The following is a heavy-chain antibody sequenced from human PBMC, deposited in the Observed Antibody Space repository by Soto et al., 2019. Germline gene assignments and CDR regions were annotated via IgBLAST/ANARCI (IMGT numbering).Heavy chain of an antibody. Sequence: QVQLQQWGAGLLKPSETLSLTCTVSGASFSVSDYNWSWIRQPPGKGLEWVGEISHSGSTNYSPSLKGRVSISVEMSKNQVSLKMSSVTAADTAVYYWARARRAAVIETIIFRVLFDFWGHGTMVIVSS. CDR2: ISHSGST. J-gene: IGHJ4*01. CDR3: ARARRAAVIETIIFRVLFDF. CDR1: GASFSVSDYN. D-gene: IGHD6-13*01. V-gene: IGHV4-34*01.